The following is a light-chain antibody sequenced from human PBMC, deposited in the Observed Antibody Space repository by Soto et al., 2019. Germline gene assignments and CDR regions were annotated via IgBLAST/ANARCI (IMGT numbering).Light chain of an antibody. Sequence: QSALTQPPSASRSPGQSVTISCTGTKNDIGVYDFVSWYQHHPGKAPRLIIYEVVQRPSGVPDRFSGSKSGNTASLTVSGLQAADEADYFCKSYAGSNTYVFGSGTKVIVL. J-gene: IGLJ1*01. V-gene: IGLV2-8*01. CDR1: KNDIGVYDF. CDR2: EVV. CDR3: KSYAGSNTYV.